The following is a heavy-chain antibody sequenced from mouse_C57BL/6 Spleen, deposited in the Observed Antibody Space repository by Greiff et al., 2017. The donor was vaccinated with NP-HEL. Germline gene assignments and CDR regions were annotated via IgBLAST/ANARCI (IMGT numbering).Heavy chain of an antibody. D-gene: IGHD2-3*01. J-gene: IGHJ4*01. CDR1: GYSFTSYY. CDR2: IYPGSGNT. V-gene: IGHV1-66*01. CDR3: ARSPIYDGYYYAMDY. Sequence: VQLQESGPELVKPGASVKISCKASGYSFTSYYIHWVKQRPGQGLEWIGWIYPGSGNTKYNEKFKGKATLTADTSSSTAYMQLSSLTSEDSAVYYCARSPIYDGYYYAMDYWGQGTSVTVSS.